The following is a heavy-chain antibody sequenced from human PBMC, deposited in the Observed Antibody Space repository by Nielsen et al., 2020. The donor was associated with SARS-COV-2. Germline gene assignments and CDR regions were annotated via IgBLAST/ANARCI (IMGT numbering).Heavy chain of an antibody. CDR2: ISHDGSNN. CDR3: AKEAPYYYYMDV. CDR1: GFTFSGYG. V-gene: IGHV3-30*18. J-gene: IGHJ6*03. Sequence: GGSLRLSCAASGFTFSGYGMHWVRQAPGKGLEWMAVISHDGSNNYYADSVKGRFTVSRDNSKNTVYLQMNSLRTEDTAVYYCAKEAPYYYYMDVWGKGTTVTVSS.